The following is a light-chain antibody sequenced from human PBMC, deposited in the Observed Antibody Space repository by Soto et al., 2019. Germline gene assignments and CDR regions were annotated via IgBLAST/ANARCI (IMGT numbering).Light chain of an antibody. J-gene: IGKJ5*01. Sequence: EIVLTQSPGTLSLSPGERATLSCRASQSVSSSYLAWYQQKPGQAPRLLIYGASSRATGVPDRFSGSGSGAEVSITISRMEPEDFAVYYCQQYGSSPPITFGQGTRLEIK. CDR3: QQYGSSPPIT. CDR2: GAS. V-gene: IGKV3-20*01. CDR1: QSVSSSY.